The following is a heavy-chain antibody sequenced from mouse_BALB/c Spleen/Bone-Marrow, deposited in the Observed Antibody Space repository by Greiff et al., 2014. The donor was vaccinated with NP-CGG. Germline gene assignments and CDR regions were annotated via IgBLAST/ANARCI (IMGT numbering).Heavy chain of an antibody. J-gene: IGHJ3*01. Sequence: VQLQQSGTVLARPGTSVKMSCEASGYSFTSYWMHWVKQRPGQGLEWIGVIYLGNSDTSYNQKFKGKAKLTAVTSASTAYMELSSLTNEDSAVYYCTRRNYRYGGFAYWGQGTLVTVSA. D-gene: IGHD2-14*01. CDR3: TRRNYRYGGFAY. V-gene: IGHV1-5*01. CDR1: GYSFTSYW. CDR2: IYLGNSDT.